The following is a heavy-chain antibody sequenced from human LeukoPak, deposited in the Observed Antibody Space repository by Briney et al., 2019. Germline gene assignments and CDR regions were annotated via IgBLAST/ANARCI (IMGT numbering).Heavy chain of an antibody. Sequence: GGSLRLSCAASGFTFSSYWMSWVRQAPGKGLEWVALVWSDGNGKFYADSVKGRFTISRDNSKNTVYLQMNSLRAEDTAVYYCARGAEYFQHWGQGTLVTVSS. CDR2: VWSDGNGK. CDR1: GFTFSSYW. V-gene: IGHV3-33*08. J-gene: IGHJ1*01. CDR3: ARGAEYFQH.